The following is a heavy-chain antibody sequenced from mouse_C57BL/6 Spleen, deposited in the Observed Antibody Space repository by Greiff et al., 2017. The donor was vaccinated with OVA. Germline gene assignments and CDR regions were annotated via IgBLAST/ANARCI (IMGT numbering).Heavy chain of an antibody. Sequence: VQLQQSGAELVRPGSSVKLSCKASGYTFTSYWMHWVKQRPIQGLEWIGNIDPSDSETHYNQKFKDKATLTVDKSSSTAYMQLSSLTSEDSAVYYCASGDYGGGYFDYWGQGTTLTVSS. D-gene: IGHD2-4*01. J-gene: IGHJ2*01. V-gene: IGHV1-52*01. CDR3: ASGDYGGGYFDY. CDR1: GYTFTSYW. CDR2: IDPSDSET.